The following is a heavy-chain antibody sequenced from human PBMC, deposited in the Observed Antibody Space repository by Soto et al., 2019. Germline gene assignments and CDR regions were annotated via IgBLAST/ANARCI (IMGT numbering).Heavy chain of an antibody. CDR1: GFTFSSYG. V-gene: IGHV3-30*18. Sequence: QVQLVESGGGVVQPGRSLRLSCAASGFTFSSYGMHWVRQAPGKGLEWVAVISYDGSNKDYADSVKGRFTISRDNSKNTLYLQMNSLRAEYTAVYYCAKDGYCTKGVCYAFDIWGQGTMVTVSS. CDR3: AKDGYCTKGVCYAFDI. J-gene: IGHJ3*02. D-gene: IGHD2-8*01. CDR2: ISYDGSNK.